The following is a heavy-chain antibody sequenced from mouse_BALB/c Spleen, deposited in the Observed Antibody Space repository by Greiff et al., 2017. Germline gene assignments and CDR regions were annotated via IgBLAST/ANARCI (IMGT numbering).Heavy chain of an antibody. CDR2: ISSGGST. CDR1: GFTFSSYA. Sequence: EVQLVESGGGLVKPGGSLKLSCAASGFTFSSYAMSWVRQTPEKRLEWVASISSGGSTYYPDSVKGRFTISRDNARNILYLQMSSLRSEDTAMYYCARGEDYGPFAYWGQGTLVTVSA. CDR3: ARGEDYGPFAY. J-gene: IGHJ3*01. V-gene: IGHV5-6-5*01. D-gene: IGHD1-2*01.